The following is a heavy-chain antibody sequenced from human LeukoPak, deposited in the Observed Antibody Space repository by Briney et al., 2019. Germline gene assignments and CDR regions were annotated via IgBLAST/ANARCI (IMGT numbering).Heavy chain of an antibody. CDR3: ARGQRSYFRAVDQ. D-gene: IGHD1-26*01. J-gene: IGHJ4*02. CDR2: IYYSGST. CDR1: GGSISTYY. Sequence: SETLSLTCTVSGGSISTYYWSWIRQTPGKGLEWIGYIYYSGSTNYNPSLKSRVTILVDTSKNQFSLKLTSVTAADTAVYYCARGQRSYFRAVDQWGQGTLVTVSS. V-gene: IGHV4-59*01.